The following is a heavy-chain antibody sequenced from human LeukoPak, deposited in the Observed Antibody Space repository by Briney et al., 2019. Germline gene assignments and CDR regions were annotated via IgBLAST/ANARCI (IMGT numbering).Heavy chain of an antibody. CDR1: GGSISSYY. J-gene: IGHJ4*02. CDR3: ARGPFVAVYGDYYFDC. V-gene: IGHV4-59*01. CDR2: IYYSGST. Sequence: SETLSLTCTVSGGSISSYYWSWIRQPPGKGLEWIGYIYYSGSTNYNPSLKSRVTISVDTSKNQFSLKLSSVTAADTAVYYCARGPFVAVYGDYYFDCWGQGTLVTVSS. D-gene: IGHD4-17*01.